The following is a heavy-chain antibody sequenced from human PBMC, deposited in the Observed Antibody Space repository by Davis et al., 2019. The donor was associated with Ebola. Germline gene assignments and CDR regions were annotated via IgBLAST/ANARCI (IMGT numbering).Heavy chain of an antibody. Sequence: AASVKVSCKASGGTFSSYAISWVRQAPGQGLEWMGGIIPIFGTANYAQKFQGRVTITADESTSTAYMELSSLRSEDTAVYYCARDGVAAAGTDYWGQGTLVTVSS. D-gene: IGHD6-13*01. J-gene: IGHJ4*02. CDR3: ARDGVAAAGTDY. V-gene: IGHV1-69*13. CDR1: GGTFSSYA. CDR2: IIPIFGTA.